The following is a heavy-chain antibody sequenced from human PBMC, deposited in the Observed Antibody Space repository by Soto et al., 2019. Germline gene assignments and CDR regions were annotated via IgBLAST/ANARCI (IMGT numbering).Heavy chain of an antibody. D-gene: IGHD3-22*01. CDR3: ARNIRDNSGNYFDY. Sequence: GGSLRLSCAASGFTFSGYGVNWVRQAPGKGLEWVSYISSSGTIIYADSVKGRFTISRDNAKNSLYLQMNSLRDEDTAVYFCARNIRDNSGNYFDYWGQGTLVTVSS. J-gene: IGHJ4*02. CDR2: ISSSGTI. V-gene: IGHV3-48*03. CDR1: GFTFSGYG.